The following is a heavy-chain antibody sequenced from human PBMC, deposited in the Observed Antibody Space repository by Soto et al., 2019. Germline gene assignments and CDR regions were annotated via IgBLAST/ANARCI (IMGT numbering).Heavy chain of an antibody. Sequence: PGGSLRLSCAASGFTFSDYYMSWIRQAPGKGLEWVSYISSSSSYTNYADSVKGRFTISRDNAKNSLYLQMNSLRAEDTAVYYCARVLSYYSSGSYPMDVWGQGTTVTVSS. CDR1: GFTFSDYY. CDR2: ISSSSSYT. D-gene: IGHD3-10*01. CDR3: ARVLSYYSSGSYPMDV. J-gene: IGHJ6*02. V-gene: IGHV3-11*06.